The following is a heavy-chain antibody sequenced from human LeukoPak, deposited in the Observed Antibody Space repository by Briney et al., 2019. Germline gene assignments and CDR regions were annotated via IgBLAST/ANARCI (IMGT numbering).Heavy chain of an antibody. V-gene: IGHV4-38-2*01. D-gene: IGHD3-3*01. CDR3: ASVEYDDFWSGYPTYYFDY. Sequence: SETLSLTCAVSGYSISSGYYWGWIRQPPGKGLEWIGSIYHSGSTYYNPSLKSRVTISVDTSKNQFSLKLSSVTAADTAVYYCASVEYDDFWSGYPTYYFDYWGQGTLVTVSS. CDR2: IYHSGST. CDR1: GYSISSGYY. J-gene: IGHJ4*02.